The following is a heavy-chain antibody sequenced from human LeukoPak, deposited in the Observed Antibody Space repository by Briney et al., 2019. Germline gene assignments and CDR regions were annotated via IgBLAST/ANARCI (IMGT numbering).Heavy chain of an antibody. CDR2: ISSSSSYI. CDR3: ARGGSYTSPLGY. Sequence: GGSLRLSCAASGFTFSSYGMNWVRQAPGKGLEWVSSISSSSSYIYYADSVKGRFTISRDNAKNSLYLQMNSRRAEDTAVNYCARGGSYTSPLGYWGQGTLVTVSS. V-gene: IGHV3-21*01. D-gene: IGHD1-26*01. CDR1: GFTFSSYG. J-gene: IGHJ4*02.